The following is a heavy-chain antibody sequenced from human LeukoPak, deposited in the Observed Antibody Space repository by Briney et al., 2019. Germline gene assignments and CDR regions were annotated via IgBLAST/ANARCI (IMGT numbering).Heavy chain of an antibody. J-gene: IGHJ4*02. CDR2: IKSNADGGTT. CDR1: GFTFTNAW. CDR3: TTASGSYFDY. V-gene: IGHV3-15*01. Sequence: GGSLRLSCAASGFTFTNAWMTWVRQAPGRGLEWVGRIKSNADGGTTDYTAPVKGRFTIPRDDSTNTLYLQMNSLKTEDTAVYYCTTASGSYFDYWGQGTLVTVSS. D-gene: IGHD1-26*01.